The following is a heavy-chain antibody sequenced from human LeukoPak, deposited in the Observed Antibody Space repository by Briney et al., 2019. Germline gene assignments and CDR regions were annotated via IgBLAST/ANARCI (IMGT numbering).Heavy chain of an antibody. J-gene: IGHJ6*04. CDR1: GGTFSSYA. D-gene: IGHD1-26*01. V-gene: IGHV1-69*13. CDR2: IIPIFGTA. CDR3: ARDWGGSGSYYLSV. Sequence: GASVKVSCKASGGTFSSYAISWVRQAPGQGLEWMGGIIPIFGTANYAQKFQGRVTITADESTSTAYMELSSLRSEDTAMYYCARDWGGSGSYYLSVWGKGTTVTISS.